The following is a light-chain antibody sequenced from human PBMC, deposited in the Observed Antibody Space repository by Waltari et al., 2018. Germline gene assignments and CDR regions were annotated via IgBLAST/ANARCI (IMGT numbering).Light chain of an antibody. CDR1: QSVLYSSNNKNY. J-gene: IGKJ4*01. Sequence: DIVMTQSPDSLAVSLGERAHTNSKSSQSVLYSSNNKNYLAWYHQKPGQPPKLLIYWASTRESGVPDRFSGSGSGTDFTLTISSLQAEDVAVYYCQQYYSTPLTFGGGTKVEIK. V-gene: IGKV4-1*01. CDR3: QQYYSTPLT. CDR2: WAS.